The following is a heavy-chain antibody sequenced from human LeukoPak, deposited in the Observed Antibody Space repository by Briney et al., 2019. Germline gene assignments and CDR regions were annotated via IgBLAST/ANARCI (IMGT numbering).Heavy chain of an antibody. Sequence: GGSLRLSCATSGFTFNNYWMTWVRQAPGKGLEWVANIKQDGSESYYVDSVRGRFTISRDNAKNSLYLQMNSLRAEDTAVYYCARVIYSGWEGELSDWGQGTLVTVSS. CDR3: ARVIYSGWEGELSD. CDR2: IKQDGSES. D-gene: IGHD6-19*01. V-gene: IGHV3-7*02. CDR1: GFTFNNYW. J-gene: IGHJ4*02.